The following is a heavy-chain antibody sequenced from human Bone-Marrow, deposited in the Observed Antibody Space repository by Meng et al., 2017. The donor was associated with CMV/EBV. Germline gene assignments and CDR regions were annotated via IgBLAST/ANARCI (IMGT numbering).Heavy chain of an antibody. V-gene: IGHV1-69*01. Sequence: CKASGGTFSSYAISWVRQAPGQGLEWMGVIIPIFGTRNYAQKFQGRVTITADESTTTAYMDLSSLRSEDTAVYYCARGWGGDQEAIDHWGQGALVTVSS. CDR3: ARGWGGDQEAIDH. CDR1: GGTFSSYA. CDR2: IIPIFGTR. D-gene: IGHD4-17*01. J-gene: IGHJ4*02.